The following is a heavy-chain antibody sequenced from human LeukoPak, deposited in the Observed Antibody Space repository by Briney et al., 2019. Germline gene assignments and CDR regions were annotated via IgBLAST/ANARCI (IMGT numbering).Heavy chain of an antibody. V-gene: IGHV3-7*01. CDR3: ARAQYCSSTSCYSPRGYMDV. J-gene: IGHJ6*03. CDR2: IKQHGSEK. D-gene: IGHD2-2*01. Sequence: PGGSLRLSCAVSGFTLSSYAMSWVRQAPGKGLEWVANIKQHGSEKYYVDSVKGRFTISRDNAKNSLYLQMNSLRAEDTAVYYCARAQYCSSTSCYSPRGYMDVWGKGTTVTVSS. CDR1: GFTLSSYA.